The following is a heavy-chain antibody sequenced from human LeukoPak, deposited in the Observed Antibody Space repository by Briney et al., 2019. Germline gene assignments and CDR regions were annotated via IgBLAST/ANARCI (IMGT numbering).Heavy chain of an antibody. CDR2: ISGSGGRT. Sequence: PGGSLRLSCAASGFTFSSYAMSWVRQAPGKGVEWVSAISGSGGRTYYADSVKGRFTISRDNSKNTLYLQMNSLRAEDTAVYYCATTGYSSGWYLDYWGQGTLVTVSS. CDR1: GFTFSSYA. D-gene: IGHD6-19*01. CDR3: ATTGYSSGWYLDY. J-gene: IGHJ4*02. V-gene: IGHV3-23*01.